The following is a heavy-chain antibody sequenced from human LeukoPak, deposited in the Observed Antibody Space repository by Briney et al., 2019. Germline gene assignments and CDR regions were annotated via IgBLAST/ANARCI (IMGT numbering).Heavy chain of an antibody. V-gene: IGHV3-23*01. Sequence: PGGSLRLSCAASGFTFSSYAMSWVRQAPGKGLEWVSAISGSGGSTYYADSVKGRFTISRDNSKNTLYLQMNSLRAEDTAVYYCAKVQGAAAISEYWYFDLWGRGTLVTVSS. CDR3: AKVQGAAAISEYWYFDL. J-gene: IGHJ2*01. CDR2: ISGSGGST. CDR1: GFTFSSYA. D-gene: IGHD6-13*01.